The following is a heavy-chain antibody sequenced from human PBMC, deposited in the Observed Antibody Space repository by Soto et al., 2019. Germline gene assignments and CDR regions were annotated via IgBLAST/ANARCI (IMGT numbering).Heavy chain of an antibody. D-gene: IGHD1-26*01. J-gene: IGHJ4*02. CDR1: GGSISSGGYY. V-gene: IGHV4-31*03. Sequence: QVQLQESGPGLVKPSQTLSLTCTVSGGSISSGGYYWSWIRQHPGKGLEWIGYIYYSGSTYYNPSLXSXVXIXXDTSKNQFSLKLSSVTAADTAVYYCARSYGRTADYWGQGTLVTVSS. CDR2: IYYSGST. CDR3: ARSYGRTADY.